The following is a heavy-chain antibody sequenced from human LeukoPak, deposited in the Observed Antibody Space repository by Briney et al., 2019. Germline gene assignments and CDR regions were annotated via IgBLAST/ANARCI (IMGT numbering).Heavy chain of an antibody. Sequence: SETLSLTCTVSGGSISSYYWSWIRQPPGKGLEWIGYIYYSGSTNCNPSLKSRVTISVDTSKNQFSLKLSSVTAADTAVYYCARDPVGRYFDYWGQGTLVTVSS. D-gene: IGHD4-23*01. CDR3: ARDPVGRYFDY. CDR1: GGSISSYY. CDR2: IYYSGST. V-gene: IGHV4-59*01. J-gene: IGHJ4*02.